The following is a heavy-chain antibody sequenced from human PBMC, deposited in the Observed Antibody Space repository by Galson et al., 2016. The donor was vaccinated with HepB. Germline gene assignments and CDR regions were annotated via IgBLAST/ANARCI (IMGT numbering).Heavy chain of an antibody. J-gene: IGHJ4*02. CDR2: ISWNSGNL. D-gene: IGHD2-8*02. CDR3: ATDGLVLASPLFDY. CDR1: GFTFDDSA. Sequence: SLRLSCAASGFTFDDSAMHWVRQAPGKGLEWVSSISWNSGNLDYADSVKGRFTISRDNAKNSLYLQMNSLRAEDTAVYYCATDGLVLASPLFDYWGQGTLVTVSS. V-gene: IGHV3-9*01.